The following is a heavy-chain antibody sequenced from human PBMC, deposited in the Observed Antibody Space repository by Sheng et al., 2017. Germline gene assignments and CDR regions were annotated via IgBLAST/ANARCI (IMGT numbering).Heavy chain of an antibody. D-gene: IGHD2-15*01. Sequence: EVQLVESGGGLVQPGGSLRLSCVASGFTLRIYYMSWVRQAPGKGLEWVASIREVGSATYYTDSVKGRFTISRDDADSSLFLQMESLRVEDTAVYYCAREGWKPLDHWGQGTLVTVSS. J-gene: IGHJ4*02. CDR2: IREVGSAT. V-gene: IGHV3-7*03. CDR3: AREGWKPLDH. CDR1: GFTLRIYY.